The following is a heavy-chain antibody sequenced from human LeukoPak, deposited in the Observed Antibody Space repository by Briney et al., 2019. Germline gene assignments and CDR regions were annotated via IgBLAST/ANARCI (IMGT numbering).Heavy chain of an antibody. V-gene: IGHV4-61*02. J-gene: IGHJ4*02. CDR3: ARWYSSSTGDRFDS. CDR1: GGSIRSGSYY. D-gene: IGHD6-19*01. CDR2: IYTSGTT. Sequence: SETLSLTCSVSGGSIRSGSYYWSWIRQPAGKGLQFIGRIYTSGTTHYNPSLKSRVTITVDTSKNQFSVKLTSVTAADTAVYYCARWYSSSTGDRFDSWGQGTQVTVSS.